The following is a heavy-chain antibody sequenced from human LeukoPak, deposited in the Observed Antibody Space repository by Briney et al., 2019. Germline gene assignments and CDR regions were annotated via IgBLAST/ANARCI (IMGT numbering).Heavy chain of an antibody. CDR2: INHSEST. Sequence: KTSETLSLTCAVYGGSFSGYYWTWIRQPPGKGLEWIGEINHSESTHYNPSLKSRVIISIDMSRNHFFLRLNSVTAADTAMYYCARGQGSVGDWFRDYYYYYIDVWGKGTTVTVSS. V-gene: IGHV4-34*01. CDR1: GGSFSGYY. D-gene: IGHD3-9*01. CDR3: ARGQGSVGDWFRDYYYYYIDV. J-gene: IGHJ6*03.